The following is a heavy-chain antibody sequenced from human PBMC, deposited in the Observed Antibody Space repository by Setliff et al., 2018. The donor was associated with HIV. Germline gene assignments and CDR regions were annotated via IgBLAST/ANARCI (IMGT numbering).Heavy chain of an antibody. J-gene: IGHJ6*03. D-gene: IGHD6-19*01. CDR3: ARVPGYSSGTSYMDV. Sequence: ASETLSLTCTVSGGSISSHYWSWIRQTPGKGLAWIGEINHSGITKYNPSLKRRVTISVDTSKNQFSLKLRSVTAADTAVYYCARVPGYSSGTSYMDVWGKGTTVTVSS. CDR2: INHSGIT. V-gene: IGHV4-34*01. CDR1: GGSISSHY.